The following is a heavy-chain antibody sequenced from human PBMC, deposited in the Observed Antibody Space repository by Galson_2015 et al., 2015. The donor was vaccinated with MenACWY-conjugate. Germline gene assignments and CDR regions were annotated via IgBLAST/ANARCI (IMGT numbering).Heavy chain of an antibody. Sequence: TLSLTCAVSGGSISSTTYYWGWIRQPPGKGLEWIGSIYYSGSTYYNPSLKSRVTMSVDTSRNQFSLKLSSVGAADTAVYYCARLPRGINLLVEGSWGQGILVTVSS. D-gene: IGHD3-22*01. J-gene: IGHJ5*02. CDR3: ARLPRGINLLVEGS. V-gene: IGHV4-39*01. CDR2: IYYSGST. CDR1: GGSISSTTYY.